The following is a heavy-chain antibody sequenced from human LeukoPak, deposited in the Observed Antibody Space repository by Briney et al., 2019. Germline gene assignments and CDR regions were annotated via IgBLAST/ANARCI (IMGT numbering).Heavy chain of an antibody. CDR2: MNPNSGNT. D-gene: IGHD6-19*01. CDR3: ARVVAVAGHFDY. V-gene: IGHV1-8*01. J-gene: IGHJ4*02. CDR1: GYTFTSYD. Sequence: ASVKVSCMASGYTFTSYDINWVRQATGQGLEWMGWMNPNSGNTGYAQKFQGRVTMTRNTSISTAYMELSSLRSEDTAVYYCARVVAVAGHFDYWGQGTLVTVSS.